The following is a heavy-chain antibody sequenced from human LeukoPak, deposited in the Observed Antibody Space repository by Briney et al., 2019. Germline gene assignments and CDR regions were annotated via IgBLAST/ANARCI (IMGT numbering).Heavy chain of an antibody. D-gene: IGHD6-19*01. Sequence: GSLRLSCTASGFTFSSHWMNWVRPAPGKGLEWVANINEDGSEKYYVDSVKGRFTISRDNVKKSLYLHINSLRADDTAVYYCARRQQWLPPYFDFWGQGTLVTVSS. CDR3: ARRQQWLPPYFDF. CDR1: GFTFSSHW. V-gene: IGHV3-7*01. J-gene: IGHJ4*02. CDR2: INEDGSEK.